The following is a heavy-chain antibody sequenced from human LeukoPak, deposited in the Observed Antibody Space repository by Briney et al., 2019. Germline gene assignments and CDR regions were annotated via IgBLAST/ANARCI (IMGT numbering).Heavy chain of an antibody. Sequence: PSETLSLTCSVSGGSISSSSHYWGWIRQPPGKGLEWIGSIYYTGRTYYNPSLKNRVTISLDTSKNQFSLKLTSVTAADTAVYYCARRGSRMAGTPAWGQGTLVTVSS. CDR3: ARRGSRMAGTPA. V-gene: IGHV4-39*07. CDR1: GGSISSSSHY. CDR2: IYYTGRT. J-gene: IGHJ4*02. D-gene: IGHD6-19*01.